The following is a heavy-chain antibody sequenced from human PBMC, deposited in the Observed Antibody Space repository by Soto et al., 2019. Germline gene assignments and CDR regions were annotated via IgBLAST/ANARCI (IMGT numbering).Heavy chain of an antibody. J-gene: IGHJ5*02. V-gene: IGHV5-51*01. CDR3: ARFYRYCTTSSCYEDP. D-gene: IGHD2-2*01. CDR1: GYSFPNYW. CDR2: IYPGDSDT. Sequence: GESLKISCKASGYSFPNYWIGWVRQMPGKGLEWMGIIYPGDSDTRYSPSFQGQVTISADKSISTAYLQWSSLKASDTAMYYCARFYRYCTTSSCYEDPWGQGTLVTVSS.